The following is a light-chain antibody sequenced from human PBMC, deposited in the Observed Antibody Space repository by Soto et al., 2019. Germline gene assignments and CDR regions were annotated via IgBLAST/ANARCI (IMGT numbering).Light chain of an antibody. CDR1: QSISSSY. V-gene: IGKV3-20*01. J-gene: IGKJ3*01. CDR3: QQYGSSRFT. CDR2: GAS. Sequence: EIVLTQSPGTLSLSPGERATLSCRASQSISSSYLAWYQQKPGQAPRLLVYGASSRATGIPDRFSGSGSGTDFTLTIRRLEPEDFALYYCQQYGSSRFTFGPGTKVDLK.